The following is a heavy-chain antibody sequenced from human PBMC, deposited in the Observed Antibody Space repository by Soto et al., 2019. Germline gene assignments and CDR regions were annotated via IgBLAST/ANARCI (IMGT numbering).Heavy chain of an antibody. CDR1: GYTFTSYA. CDR2: IIPILGIA. D-gene: IGHD2-2*01. CDR3: ARDGKYCISTNSPPSGFDP. V-gene: IGHV1-69*04. J-gene: IGHJ5*02. Sequence: ASVKVSCKASGYTFTSYAMHWLRQAPGQRLEWMGRIIPILGIANYAQKFQGRVTITADKSTSTAYMELSSLRSEDTAVYYCARDGKYCISTNSPPSGFDPWAQGTLFPSPQ.